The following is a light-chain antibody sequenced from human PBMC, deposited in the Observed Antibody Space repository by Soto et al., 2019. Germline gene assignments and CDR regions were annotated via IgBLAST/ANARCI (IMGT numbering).Light chain of an antibody. CDR3: QVRDVWPT. CDR1: QSVSTS. CDR2: DAS. Sequence: IVLTQSPATLSLSPGERVALSCRASQSVSTSLAWYQHKPGQAPRLIIYDASKRAPGIPDRFSGSGSGTDFTLTISSLEPEDLAVYHCQVRDVWPTFGQGTKVEIK. V-gene: IGKV3-11*01. J-gene: IGKJ1*01.